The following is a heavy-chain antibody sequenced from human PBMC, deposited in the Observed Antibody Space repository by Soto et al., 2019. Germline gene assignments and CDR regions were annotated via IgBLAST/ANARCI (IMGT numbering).Heavy chain of an antibody. Sequence: QVQLQESGPGLVKPSQTLSLTCTVSGGSISSGDYYWSWIRQPPGKGLEWIGYIYYSGSTYYNPSLKSRVTISVDTSKNQFSLKLSSVTAADTAVYYCARRSTVYDISTGYLDYWGQGTLVTVSS. D-gene: IGHD3-9*01. CDR1: GGSISSGDYY. V-gene: IGHV4-30-4*01. CDR2: IYYSGST. J-gene: IGHJ4*02. CDR3: ARRSTVYDISTGYLDY.